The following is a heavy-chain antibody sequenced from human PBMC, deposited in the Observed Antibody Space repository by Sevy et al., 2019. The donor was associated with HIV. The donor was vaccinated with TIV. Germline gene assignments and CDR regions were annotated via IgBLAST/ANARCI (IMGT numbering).Heavy chain of an antibody. D-gene: IGHD1-1*01. CDR1: GGSIGTTSYY. V-gene: IGHV4-39*01. CDR3: ARQPPSVTRRLTRQFDF. Sequence: SETLSLTCTVSGGSIGTTSYYWGWIRQPPGMGLEWIGRIYYSGDTYYNPSLKSRVTISIDTSKNQFSLRWNSVTAADTAVYYCARQPPSVTRRLTRQFDFWGQGTLVTVSS. J-gene: IGHJ4*02. CDR2: IYYSGDT.